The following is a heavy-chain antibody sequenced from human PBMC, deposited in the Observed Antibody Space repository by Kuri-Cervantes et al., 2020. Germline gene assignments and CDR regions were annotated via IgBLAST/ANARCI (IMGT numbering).Heavy chain of an antibody. CDR2: ISYDGSNK. CDR3: ARASCSSTSCYKGAGWFDP. V-gene: IGHV3-30-3*01. J-gene: IGHJ5*02. Sequence: GGSLRLSCAASGFTFNSYAMHWVRQAPGKGLEWVAVISYDGSNKYYADSVKGRFTISRDNSKNTLYLQMNSLRAEDTAVYYCARASCSSTSCYKGAGWFDPWGQGTLVTVSS. D-gene: IGHD2-2*02. CDR1: GFTFNSYA.